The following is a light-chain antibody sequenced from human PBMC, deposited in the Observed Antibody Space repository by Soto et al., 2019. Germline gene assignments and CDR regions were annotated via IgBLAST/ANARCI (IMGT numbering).Light chain of an antibody. CDR1: TGAGTSGHY. CDR2: DTS. Sequence: QAVVTQEPSLTVSPGGTVTLTCVSSTGAGTSGHYPYWFQQKPGQAPRTLIYDTSNKHSWTPARFSGSLLGGKAALTLSGAQPEDEAEYYCLLSYSGARPVVFGGGTKVTVL. V-gene: IGLV7-46*01. J-gene: IGLJ2*01. CDR3: LLSYSGARPVV.